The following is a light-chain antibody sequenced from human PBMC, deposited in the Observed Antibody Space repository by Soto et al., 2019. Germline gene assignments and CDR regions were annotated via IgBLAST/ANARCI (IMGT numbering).Light chain of an antibody. Sequence: DIQMTQSPSSPSASVGDRVTITCRASQSISSYLNWYQQKPGKAPKLLIYAASSLQSGVPSRFSGSGSGTDFTLTISSLQPEDFATYYCQQSYSTLSFTFGPGTKVDIK. CDR1: QSISSY. V-gene: IGKV1-39*01. CDR3: QQSYSTLSFT. CDR2: AAS. J-gene: IGKJ3*01.